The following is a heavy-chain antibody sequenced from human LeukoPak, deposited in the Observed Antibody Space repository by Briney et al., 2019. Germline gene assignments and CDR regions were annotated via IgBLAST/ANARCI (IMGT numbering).Heavy chain of an antibody. Sequence: PSQTLSLTCTVSGGSISSGSYYWSWFRQPAGKGLEWIGRIYTSGSTNYNPSLKSRVTISVDTSKNQFSLKLSSVTAADTAVYYCARVGGPYDFRTHWGQGTLVTVSS. D-gene: IGHD3-3*01. CDR2: IYTSGST. V-gene: IGHV4-61*02. J-gene: IGHJ4*02. CDR3: ARVGGPYDFRTH. CDR1: GGSISSGSYY.